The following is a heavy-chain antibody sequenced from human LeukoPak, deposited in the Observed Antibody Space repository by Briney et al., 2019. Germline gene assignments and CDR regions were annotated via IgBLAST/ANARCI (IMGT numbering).Heavy chain of an antibody. CDR3: AKGLPVGYYDSSGYWFDY. D-gene: IGHD3-22*01. CDR2: ILTSGGST. CDR1: VFTLTSST. Sequence: GSLRDSSADPVFTLTSSTISWVRPTPREGLEWGSGILTSGGSTYYADSVKGRFTISRDNSKNTPYLQMNSLRAEDTAVYYCAKGLPVGYYDSSGYWFDYWGQGTLVTVSS. J-gene: IGHJ4*02. V-gene: IGHV3-23*01.